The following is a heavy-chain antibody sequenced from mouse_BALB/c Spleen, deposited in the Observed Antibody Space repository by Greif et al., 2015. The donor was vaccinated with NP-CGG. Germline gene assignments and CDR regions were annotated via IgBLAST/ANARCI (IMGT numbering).Heavy chain of an antibody. CDR2: ISCYNGAT. Sequence: LVKTGASVKISCKASGYSFTGYYMHWVKQSHGKSLEWIGYISCYNGATRYNQKFKGKAPFTVDTSSSTAYMQFNSLTSEDSSVYYCARRDSSGPFAYWGQGTLVTVSA. V-gene: IGHV1S34*01. CDR1: GYSFTGYY. D-gene: IGHD3-2*01. CDR3: ARRDSSGPFAY. J-gene: IGHJ3*01.